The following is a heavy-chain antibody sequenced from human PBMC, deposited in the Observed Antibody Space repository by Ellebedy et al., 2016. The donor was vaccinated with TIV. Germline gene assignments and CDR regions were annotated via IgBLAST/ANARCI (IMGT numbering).Heavy chain of an antibody. CDR2: INHSGST. J-gene: IGHJ4*02. CDR1: GGSFSGYY. CDR3: ARDSDGSFDY. D-gene: IGHD1-26*01. V-gene: IGHV4-34*01. Sequence: SETLSLTXAVYGGSFSGYYWSWIRQPPGKGLEWIGEINHSGSTNYNPSLKSRVTISVDTSKNQFSLKLSSVTAADTAVYYCARDSDGSFDYWGQGTLVTVSS.